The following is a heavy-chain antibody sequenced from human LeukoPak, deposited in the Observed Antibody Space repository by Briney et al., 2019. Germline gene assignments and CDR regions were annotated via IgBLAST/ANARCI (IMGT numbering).Heavy chain of an antibody. Sequence: SETLSLTCLVSGGSIRNNYWSWIRQPTGKGLEWIGQIYYTGSTSYNPHLKSRVSISVDTSKNQFSLRLTSVTAADTALYYCAKYRPSGSVWVGFDIWGQGTMVTVSS. D-gene: IGHD3-16*01. CDR2: IYYTGST. V-gene: IGHV4-59*08. CDR1: GGSIRNNY. J-gene: IGHJ3*02. CDR3: AKYRPSGSVWVGFDI.